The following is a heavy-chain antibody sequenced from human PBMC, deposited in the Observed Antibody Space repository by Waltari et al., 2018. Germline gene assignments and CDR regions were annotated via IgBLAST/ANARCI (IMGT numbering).Heavy chain of an antibody. V-gene: IGHV3-23*01. CDR2: INGYGDKT. CDR1: GFTFSSDA. CDR3: AKAHFYDTSGYIEH. Sequence: EVQVLESGGDLVQPGGSLRLPCAPSGFTFSSDAIDWVRQAPGKGLEWVSGINGYGDKTYYADSVKGRFTLSRDNSKNTLTLQMNNLRGEDTAIYYCAKAHFYDTSGYIEHWGQGTLVTVSS. D-gene: IGHD3-22*01. J-gene: IGHJ5*02.